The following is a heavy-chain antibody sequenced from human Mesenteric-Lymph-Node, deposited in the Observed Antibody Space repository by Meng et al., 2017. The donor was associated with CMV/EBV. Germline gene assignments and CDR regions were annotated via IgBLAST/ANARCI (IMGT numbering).Heavy chain of an antibody. CDR1: GLTVWGSS. D-gene: IGHD3-22*01. J-gene: IGHJ3*02. Sequence: GESLKISCAASGLTVWGSSMSWVRQPPGRGLEWVSAIYSGGSTNYADSVEGRFTISRDNAKNSLYLQMNSLRAEDTAVYYCARDHYYDSSGYYYVNDAFDIWGQGTMVTVSS. CDR2: IYSGGST. V-gene: IGHV3-66*01. CDR3: ARDHYYDSSGYYYVNDAFDI.